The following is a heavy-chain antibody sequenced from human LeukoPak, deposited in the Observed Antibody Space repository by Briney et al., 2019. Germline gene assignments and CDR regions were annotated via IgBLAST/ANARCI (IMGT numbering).Heavy chain of an antibody. J-gene: IGHJ4*02. CDR2: ISGSGGST. D-gene: IGHD6-13*01. Sequence: GGSLRLSCAASGFTFSSYAMSWVRQAPGKGLEWVSAISGSGGSTYYADSVKGRFTISRDNSKNTLYLQMNSLRAEDTAVYYCARARISTSPYSSSWHLDYWGQGTLVTVSS. CDR1: GFTFSSYA. CDR3: ARARISTSPYSSSWHLDY. V-gene: IGHV3-23*01.